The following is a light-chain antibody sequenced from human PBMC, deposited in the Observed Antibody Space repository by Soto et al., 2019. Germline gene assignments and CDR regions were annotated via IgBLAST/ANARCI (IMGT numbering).Light chain of an antibody. CDR3: QLYGFSPKM. Sequence: EFVLTQSPGTLSLSPGERATLSCRASQTVRNNYLAWYQQKAGQAPRVLIFDVSTRATGIPDRLSGSGSGTDFTLTISRLEPEDFAVYYCQLYGFSPKMFGQGTKVDIK. V-gene: IGKV3-20*01. CDR2: DVS. CDR1: QTVRNNY. J-gene: IGKJ1*01.